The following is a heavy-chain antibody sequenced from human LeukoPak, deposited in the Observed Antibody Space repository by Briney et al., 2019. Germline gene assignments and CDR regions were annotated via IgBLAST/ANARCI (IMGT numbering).Heavy chain of an antibody. J-gene: IGHJ4*02. Sequence: GASVKVSCKASGYTFTSYYMHWVRQAPGQGLEWMGIINPSGGSTSYAQKFQGRVTMTRDTSTSTVYMELSSLRSEDTAVYYCARAENYGSGSYFNFDYWGQGTLVTVSS. D-gene: IGHD3-10*01. CDR1: GYTFTSYY. CDR2: INPSGGST. CDR3: ARAENYGSGSYFNFDY. V-gene: IGHV1-46*01.